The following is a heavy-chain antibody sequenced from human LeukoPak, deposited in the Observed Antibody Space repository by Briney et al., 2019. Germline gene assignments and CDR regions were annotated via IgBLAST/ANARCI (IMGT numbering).Heavy chain of an antibody. J-gene: IGHJ4*02. CDR3: ARERRHSSGLDY. D-gene: IGHD6-19*01. CDR2: ISSSSSYI. V-gene: IGHV3-21*01. Sequence: GGSLRLSCAASGFTFSIYSMNWVRQAPGKGLEWVSSISSSSSYIYYADSVKGRLTISRDNAKNSLYLQMNSLRAEDTAVYYCARERRHSSGLDYWGQGTLVTVSS. CDR1: GFTFSIYS.